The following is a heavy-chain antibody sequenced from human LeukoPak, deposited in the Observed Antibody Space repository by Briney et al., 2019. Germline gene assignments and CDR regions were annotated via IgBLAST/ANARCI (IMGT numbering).Heavy chain of an antibody. V-gene: IGHV4-39*07. Sequence: SETLSLTCTVSGGSISSTTDYWGWIRQPPGKGLEWIGSIFYSGTTYYNPSLKSRVTISVDTSKNQFSLKLSSVTAADTAVYYCARDFRSIAAAGLYYYYYGMDVWGQGTTVTVSS. D-gene: IGHD6-13*01. J-gene: IGHJ6*02. CDR3: ARDFRSIAAAGLYYYYYGMDV. CDR2: IFYSGTT. CDR1: GGSISSTTDY.